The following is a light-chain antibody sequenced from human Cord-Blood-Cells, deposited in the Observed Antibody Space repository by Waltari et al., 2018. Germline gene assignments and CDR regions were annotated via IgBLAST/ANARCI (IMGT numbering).Light chain of an antibody. CDR3: QKYYSTPWT. CDR1: QSVLYSSNNKNY. J-gene: IGKJ1*01. Sequence: DIVMTQSADSLAVSLGERATINRKSSQSVLYSSNNKNYLAWYQQKPGQPPKLLIYWASTRESRLPDPFSGSGSGTDFTLTISSLQAEDVAVYYCQKYYSTPWTFGQGTKVEIK. V-gene: IGKV4-1*01. CDR2: WAS.